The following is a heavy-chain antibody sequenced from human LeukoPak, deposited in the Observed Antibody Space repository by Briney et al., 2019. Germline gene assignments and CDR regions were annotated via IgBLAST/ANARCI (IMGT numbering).Heavy chain of an antibody. J-gene: IGHJ5*02. CDR1: GYSIISGYS. V-gene: IGHV4-38-2*02. D-gene: IGHD2-2*02. CDR3: AGAYCSSTSCYTEGWFDP. CDR2: FHYSGST. Sequence: SETPSLTCTVSGYSIISGYSWEWFRQPPGKGLEWFGSFHYSGSTYYNPSLMSRVTISGETSKNQFSLRLSSVTAADTAVYYCAGAYCSSTSCYTEGWFDPWGQGTLVTVSS.